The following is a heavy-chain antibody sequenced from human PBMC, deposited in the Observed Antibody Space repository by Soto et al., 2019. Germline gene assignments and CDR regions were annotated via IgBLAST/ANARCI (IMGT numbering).Heavy chain of an antibody. J-gene: IGHJ3*02. D-gene: IGHD5-12*01. Sequence: SVKAPCKTSGYTFTSYYMNWVRKLPGQGLEWMEIINPSGGSTSYAQKLQGRDTMPRDTATSTVYIELSSLRSEDTAVYYCARDYTMATPRPDAFAIRGQGTIVIVS. CDR1: GYTFTSYY. V-gene: IGHV1-46*01. CDR2: INPSGGST. CDR3: ARDYTMATPRPDAFAI.